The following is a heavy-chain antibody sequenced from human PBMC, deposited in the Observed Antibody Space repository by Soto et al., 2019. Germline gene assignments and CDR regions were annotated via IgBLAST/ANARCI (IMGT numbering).Heavy chain of an antibody. D-gene: IGHD3-22*01. CDR2: IKQDGSEK. CDR1: GFTFSSYW. Sequence: GGSLRLSCAASGFTFSSYWMSWVRQAPGKGLEWAANIKQDGSEKYYVDSVKGRFTISRDNAKNSLYLQMNSLRAEDTAVYYCARVWNYYDSSGYFKGAFDIWGQGTMVTVSS. V-gene: IGHV3-7*03. J-gene: IGHJ3*02. CDR3: ARVWNYYDSSGYFKGAFDI.